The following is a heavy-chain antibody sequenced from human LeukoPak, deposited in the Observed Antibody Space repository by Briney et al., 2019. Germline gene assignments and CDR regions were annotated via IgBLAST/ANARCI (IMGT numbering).Heavy chain of an antibody. J-gene: IGHJ6*03. V-gene: IGHV4-39*02. D-gene: IGHD1-7*01. Sequence: SETLSLTCTVSGGSISSSSYYWGWIRQPPGKGLEWIGSIYYSGSTYYNPSLKSRVTISVDTSKNQFSLKLSSVTAADTAVYYCAREVNYRGSLHMDVWGKGTTVTVSS. CDR2: IYYSGST. CDR1: GGSISSSSYY. CDR3: AREVNYRGSLHMDV.